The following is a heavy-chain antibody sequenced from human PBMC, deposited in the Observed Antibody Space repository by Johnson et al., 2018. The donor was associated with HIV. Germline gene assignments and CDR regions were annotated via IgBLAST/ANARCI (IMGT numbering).Heavy chain of an antibody. D-gene: IGHD1-26*01. CDR1: GFSFSYYA. J-gene: IGHJ3*02. CDR2: ISYDGINK. CDR3: ARDLVGGSYPLGAFDI. Sequence: QVQLVESGGGVVQPGRSLRLSCAASGFSFSYYAMHWVRQAPGKGLEWVAVISYDGINKYYAQSVKGRFTISRDNSKKTLYLQMNSLRAEDTAVYNGARDLVGGSYPLGAFDIWGQGTMVTVSS. V-gene: IGHV3-30-3*01.